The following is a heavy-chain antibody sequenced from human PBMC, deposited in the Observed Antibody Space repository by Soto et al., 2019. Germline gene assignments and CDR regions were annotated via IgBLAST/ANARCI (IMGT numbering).Heavy chain of an antibody. CDR3: AKALIAAAGTGSYFDY. J-gene: IGHJ4*02. D-gene: IGHD6-13*01. CDR2: ISYDGSNK. V-gene: IGHV3-30*18. Sequence: QVQLVESGGGVVQPGRSLRLSCAASGFTFSSYGMYWVRQAPGKGLEWVAVISYDGSNKYYADAVKSRFTISRDNSKNTLYLQMNSLRAEDTAVYYCAKALIAAAGTGSYFDYWGQGTLVTVSS. CDR1: GFTFSSYG.